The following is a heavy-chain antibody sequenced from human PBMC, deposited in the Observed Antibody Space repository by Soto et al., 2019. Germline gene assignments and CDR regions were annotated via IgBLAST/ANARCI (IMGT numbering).Heavy chain of an antibody. CDR2: ILSSSGSI. Sequence: EVQLVESGGGLVKPGGSLRLSCAASGVTFSSFSFNWVRQAPGKGLEWVSFILSSSGSIYYADSVKGRFTISSDNAKNSLYLKMNSLKDDDTAVYYCARDSGEQLVRPGFYYYYMDVWGKGTTVTVSS. CDR3: ARDSGEQLVRPGFYYYYMDV. D-gene: IGHD6-6*01. V-gene: IGHV3-21*01. CDR1: GVTFSSFS. J-gene: IGHJ6*03.